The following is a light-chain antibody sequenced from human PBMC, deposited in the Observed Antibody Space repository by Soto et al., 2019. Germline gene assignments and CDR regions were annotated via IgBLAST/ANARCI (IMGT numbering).Light chain of an antibody. CDR2: KAS. CDR1: QSISSW. J-gene: IGKJ1*01. Sequence: DIQMTQSPSFVSASVGGRVTITCRASQSISSWLAWYQQKPGKAPKLMIYKASSLESGVPSRFSGSGSGTEFTLTISSLQPDDVATYYCQQYNSYSRTFGQGTKVDIK. CDR3: QQYNSYSRT. V-gene: IGKV1-5*03.